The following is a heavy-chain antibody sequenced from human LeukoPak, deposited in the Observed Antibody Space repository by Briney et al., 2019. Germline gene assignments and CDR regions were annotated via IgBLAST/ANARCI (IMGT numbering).Heavy chain of an antibody. J-gene: IGHJ4*02. CDR2: IKTDGRET. CDR1: AAFSSNW. Sequence: PGGSLRLSCVASAAFSSNWMSWVRQTPGKGLEWVANIKTDGRETYYVDSVKGRFTISRDNAKNLLYLQLTSLRAEDTAVHYCARDGVTGTTSYFDYWGQGTLVTVSS. V-gene: IGHV3-7*01. CDR3: ARDGVTGTTSYFDY. D-gene: IGHD1-20*01.